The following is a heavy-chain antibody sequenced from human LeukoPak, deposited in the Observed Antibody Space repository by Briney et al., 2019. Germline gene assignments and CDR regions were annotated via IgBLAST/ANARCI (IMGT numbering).Heavy chain of an antibody. CDR2: IYYSGST. D-gene: IGHD4-23*01. J-gene: IGHJ3*02. V-gene: IGHV4-31*03. Sequence: SETLSVTCTVSGGSIISGGYYWSWIRLHPGKGLEWIGYIYYSGSTYYNPSLKSRVTISVDTSKNQFSLKLSSVTAADTAVYYCARVRGNSGSDDAFDIWGQGTMVTVSS. CDR3: ARVRGNSGSDDAFDI. CDR1: GGSIISGGYY.